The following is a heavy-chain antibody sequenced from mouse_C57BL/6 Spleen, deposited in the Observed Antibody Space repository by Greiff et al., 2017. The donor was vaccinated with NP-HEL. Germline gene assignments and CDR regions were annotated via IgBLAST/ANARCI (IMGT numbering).Heavy chain of an antibody. Sequence: QVQLQQPGAELVKPGASVKLSCKASGYTFTSYWMHWVKQRPGQGLEWIGMIHPNSGSTNYNEKFKSKATLTVDKSSSTAYMQLSSLTSEDSAVYYCARYESNYPWFAYWGQGTLVTVSA. D-gene: IGHD2-5*01. V-gene: IGHV1-64*01. J-gene: IGHJ3*01. CDR1: GYTFTSYW. CDR2: IHPNSGST. CDR3: ARYESNYPWFAY.